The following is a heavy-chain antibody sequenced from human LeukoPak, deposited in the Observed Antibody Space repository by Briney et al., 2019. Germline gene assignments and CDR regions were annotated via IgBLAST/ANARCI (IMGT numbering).Heavy chain of an antibody. CDR2: IYYSGST. CDR3: ARAVPYDYRATGHNWFDP. D-gene: IGHD5-12*01. CDR1: GGSISSSSYY. V-gene: IGHV4-39*01. J-gene: IGHJ5*02. Sequence: SETPSLTCTVSGGSISSSSYYWGWIRQPPGKGLEWVGSIYYSGSTYYNPSLKSRVTISVDTSKNQFSLKLSSVTAADTAVYYCARAVPYDYRATGHNWFDPWGQGTLVTVSS.